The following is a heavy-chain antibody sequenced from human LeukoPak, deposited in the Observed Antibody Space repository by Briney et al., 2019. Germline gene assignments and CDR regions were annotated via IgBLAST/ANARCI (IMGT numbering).Heavy chain of an antibody. CDR2: IYRGGST. J-gene: IGHJ6*02. CDR3: ARGRSVTTRRVGGMDV. D-gene: IGHD4-17*01. Sequence: GGSLRLSCAASGFTVSSNYMSWVRQAPGKGLEWVSVIYRGGSTYYADSVKGRFTISRHNSKNTLYLQMNSLRAEDTAVYYCARGRSVTTRRVGGMDVWGQGTTVTVSS. CDR1: GFTVSSNY. V-gene: IGHV3-53*04.